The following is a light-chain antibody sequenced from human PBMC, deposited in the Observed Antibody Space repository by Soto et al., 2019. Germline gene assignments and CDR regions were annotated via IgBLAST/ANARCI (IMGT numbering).Light chain of an antibody. J-gene: IGKJ5*01. Sequence: DIQMTQSPSSVSASVGDRVSITCRATQDLSDRLAWYQQKPGRAPKLLIYAASTLQSGVPSRFSGSGSGTDFTLTISSLQPVDFATYYCQQANSGITFGQGTRLEIK. CDR1: QDLSDR. CDR2: AAS. CDR3: QQANSGIT. V-gene: IGKV1-12*01.